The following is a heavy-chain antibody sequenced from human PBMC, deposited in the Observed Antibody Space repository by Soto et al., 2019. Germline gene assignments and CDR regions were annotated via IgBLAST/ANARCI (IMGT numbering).Heavy chain of an antibody. D-gene: IGHD3-3*01. V-gene: IGHV1-46*01. J-gene: IGHJ4*02. CDR2: INPSGGST. CDR1: GYTFTNYY. CDR3: ARDGDFWRWDY. Sequence: ASVKVSCKASGYTFTNYYMHWVGQAPGQGLEWMGIINPSGGSTTYAQKFQGRVIMTRDTSTSTIYMELSSLRFEDTAVYYCARDGDFWRWDYWGQGTQVTVSS.